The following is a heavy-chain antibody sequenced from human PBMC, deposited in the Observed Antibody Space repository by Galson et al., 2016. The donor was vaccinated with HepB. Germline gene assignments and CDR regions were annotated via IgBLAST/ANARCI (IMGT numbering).Heavy chain of an antibody. CDR3: AKDAIVVPAAECVS. D-gene: IGHD2-2*01. CDR1: GFTFGDYG. J-gene: IGHJ4*02. V-gene: IGHV3-23*01. Sequence: SLRLSCAASGFTFGDYGMSWVRQAPGKGLEWVSGISGGGGSTYDAGSVKGRFTISRDNSKNTLYLQMNSLRAEDTAVYYCAKDAIVVPAAECVSWGQGTLVTVSS. CDR2: ISGGGGST.